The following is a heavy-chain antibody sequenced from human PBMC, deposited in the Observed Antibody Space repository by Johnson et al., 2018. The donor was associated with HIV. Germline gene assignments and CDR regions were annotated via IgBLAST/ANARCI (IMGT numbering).Heavy chain of an antibody. CDR2: INWNGGST. CDR3: ARAAAPYYYGSGSYYFDTFDI. V-gene: IGHV3-20*04. Sequence: VQLVESGGGLVQPGRSLRLSCVASGFNFGDYGMSWVRQAPGKGLEWVSGINWNGGSTGYADSVKGRFTISRDNAKNSLYLQMNSLRAEDTALYYCARAAAPYYYGSGSYYFDTFDIWGQGTMVTVSS. D-gene: IGHD3-10*01. CDR1: GFNFGDYG. J-gene: IGHJ3*02.